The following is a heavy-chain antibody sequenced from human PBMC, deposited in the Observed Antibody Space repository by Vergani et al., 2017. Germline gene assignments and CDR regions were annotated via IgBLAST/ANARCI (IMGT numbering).Heavy chain of an antibody. D-gene: IGHD2-2*01. J-gene: IGHJ6*02. V-gene: IGHV3-23*01. Sequence: EVQLLESGGGLVQPGGSLRLSCAASGFTFSSYAMSWVRQAPGKGLEWVSVISDGGGSTYYADSVKGRFTISRDNSRNMLYLYMDSLRVEDTAVYYCSRYCTSTSCYVGGLGHYFGMDVWVQGTTVTVSS. CDR2: ISDGGGST. CDR1: GFTFSSYA. CDR3: SRYCTSTSCYVGGLGHYFGMDV.